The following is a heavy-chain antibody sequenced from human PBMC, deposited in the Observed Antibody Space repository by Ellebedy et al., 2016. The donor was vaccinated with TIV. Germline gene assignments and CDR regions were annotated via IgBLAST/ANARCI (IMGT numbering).Heavy chain of an antibody. V-gene: IGHV3-7*01. CDR3: ATDGSYGDYRSPTHAFVM. D-gene: IGHD3-16*01. Sequence: GGSLRLSCAASGFSFRSYWMGRVRQAPGKGLEWVANINQDGSDKYYVDSLRGRFTISRDNAKNSLYLQMNSLRGEDTAVYYCATDGSYGDYRSPTHAFVMWGRGTLVTVSS. CDR2: INQDGSDK. CDR1: GFSFRSYW. J-gene: IGHJ3*02.